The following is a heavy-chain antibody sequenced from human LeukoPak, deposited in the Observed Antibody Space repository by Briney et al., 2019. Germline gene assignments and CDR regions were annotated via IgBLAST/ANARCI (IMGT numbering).Heavy chain of an antibody. V-gene: IGHV3-74*01. J-gene: IGHJ4*02. D-gene: IGHD3-9*01. CDR2: IQTDGSST. CDR3: ARDMFDWLFEDLEIGVSFDY. Sequence: GGSLRLSCAASGFTFSNYNIIWIRQAPGKGLVWVSRIQTDGSSTNYADSVKGRFTISRDDAKNTLYLQMNSLRAEDTAVYYCARDMFDWLFEDLEIGVSFDYWGQGTLVTVSS. CDR1: GFTFSNYN.